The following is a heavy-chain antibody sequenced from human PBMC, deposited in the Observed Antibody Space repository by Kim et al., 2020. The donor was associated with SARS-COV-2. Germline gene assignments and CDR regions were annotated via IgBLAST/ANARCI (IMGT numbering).Heavy chain of an antibody. D-gene: IGHD5-12*01. CDR3: ARENSGYDLHYFDY. V-gene: IGHV6-1*01. J-gene: IGHJ4*02. Sequence: VSVKSRITINPATAKNQFSLQLNSVTPEDTAVYYCARENSGYDLHYFDYWGQGTLVTVSS.